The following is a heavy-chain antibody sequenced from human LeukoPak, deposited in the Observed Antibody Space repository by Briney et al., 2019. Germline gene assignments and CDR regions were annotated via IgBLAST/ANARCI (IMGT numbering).Heavy chain of an antibody. D-gene: IGHD3-22*01. CDR1: GGTFSSYA. CDR2: IIPIFGTA. CDR3: ARFKAYYDSSGYNDAFDI. J-gene: IGHJ3*02. Sequence: SVKVSCKASGGTFSSYAISWVRQAPGQGLEWMGGIIPIFGTANYAQKFQGRVTITTDESTSTAYMELSSLRSDDTAVYYCARFKAYYDSSGYNDAFDIWGQGTMVTVSS. V-gene: IGHV1-69*05.